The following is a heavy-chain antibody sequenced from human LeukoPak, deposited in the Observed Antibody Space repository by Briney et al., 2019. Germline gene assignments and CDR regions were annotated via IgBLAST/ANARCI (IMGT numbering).Heavy chain of an antibody. CDR3: ARGPPHGGTYFDY. CDR2: IHTSGST. Sequence: SETLSLTFTVPGGFISSNYWSWIRQPAGKELEWIGRIHTSGSTLYNPSLKSRVTMSVDTSKNQFSLKLSSATAADTAVYYCARGPPHGGTYFDYWGQGTLVTVSS. J-gene: IGHJ4*02. CDR1: GGFISSNY. D-gene: IGHD2-15*01. V-gene: IGHV4-4*07.